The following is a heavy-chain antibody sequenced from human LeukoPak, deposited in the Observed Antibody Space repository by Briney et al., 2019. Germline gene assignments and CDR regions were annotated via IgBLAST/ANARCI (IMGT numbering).Heavy chain of an antibody. V-gene: IGHV1-2*06. CDR1: GYTFTGYY. CDR3: ARGRGYSGYDSYYYFDY. Sequence: GASVKVSCKASGYTFTGYYMHWVRQAPGQGLEWMGRINPNSGGTNYAQKFQGRVTITTDESTSTAYMELSSLRSEDTAVYYCARGRGYSGYDSYYYFDYWGQGTLVTVSS. CDR2: INPNSGGT. J-gene: IGHJ4*02. D-gene: IGHD5-12*01.